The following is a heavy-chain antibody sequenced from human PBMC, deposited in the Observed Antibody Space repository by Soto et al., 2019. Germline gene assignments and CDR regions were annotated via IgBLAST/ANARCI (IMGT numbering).Heavy chain of an antibody. V-gene: IGHV3-23*01. CDR2: ISGSGGST. Sequence: TGGSLRLSYAASGFTFSSYAMSWVRQAPGKGLEWVSAISGSGGSTYYADSVKGRFTISRDNSKNTLYLQMNSLRAEDTAVYYCAKDRTVATISLFVPWGQGTLVTVSS. D-gene: IGHD5-12*01. CDR1: GFTFSSYA. J-gene: IGHJ5*02. CDR3: AKDRTVATISLFVP.